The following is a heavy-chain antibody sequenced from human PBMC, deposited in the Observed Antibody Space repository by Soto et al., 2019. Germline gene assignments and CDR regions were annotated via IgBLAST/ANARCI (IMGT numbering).Heavy chain of an antibody. Sequence: QVQLVQSGAEVKKPGASVKVSCKASGYTFTSYYMHWVRQAPGQGLEWMGIINPSGGSTSYAQKFQGRVTMTRDTSTSTVYMELSSLRSEDTAVYYCARDYCSGGSCYHYYFDYWGQGTLVTVSS. CDR3: ARDYCSGGSCYHYYFDY. V-gene: IGHV1-46*01. D-gene: IGHD2-15*01. J-gene: IGHJ4*02. CDR1: GYTFTSYY. CDR2: INPSGGST.